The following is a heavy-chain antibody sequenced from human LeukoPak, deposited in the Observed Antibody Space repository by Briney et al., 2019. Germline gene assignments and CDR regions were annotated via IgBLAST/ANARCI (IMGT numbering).Heavy chain of an antibody. CDR2: IWYDGSNK. CDR3: ARGAQWGSSWYGGFDY. J-gene: IGHJ4*02. CDR1: GFTFSSYG. D-gene: IGHD6-13*01. V-gene: IGHV3-33*01. Sequence: PGGSLRLSCAASGFTFSSYGMHWVRQAPGKGLEWVAVIWYDGSNKYYADSVKGRFTISRDNSKNTLYLQMNSLRAEDTAVYYCARGAQWGSSWYGGFDYWGQGTLVTVSS.